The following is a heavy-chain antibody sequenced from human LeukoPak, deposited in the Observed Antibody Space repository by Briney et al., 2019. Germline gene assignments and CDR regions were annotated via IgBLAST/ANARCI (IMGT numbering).Heavy chain of an antibody. CDR1: GFTFSSYA. CDR2: ISYDGSNK. Sequence: GGSLRLSCAASGFTFSSYAMHWVRQAPGKGLEWVAVISYDGSNKYYADSVKGRFTISRDNSKNTLYLQMNSLRAEDTAVYYCARDPSKYSSSWYFDYWGQGTLVTVS. D-gene: IGHD6-13*01. V-gene: IGHV3-30-3*01. CDR3: ARDPSKYSSSWYFDY. J-gene: IGHJ4*02.